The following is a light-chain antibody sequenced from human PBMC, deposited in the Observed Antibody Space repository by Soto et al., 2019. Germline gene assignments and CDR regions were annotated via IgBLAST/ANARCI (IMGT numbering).Light chain of an antibody. CDR1: QSISRW. Sequence: DIQMTQSPSTLSASVGDRVTITCRASQSISRWLAWYKQKPGNAPKLLIHDASSLESGVPPRFSGSGSGTEFTLTTSSLQLVDFAIYYCQNYGFFWTFGQGTKVEIK. J-gene: IGKJ1*01. CDR3: QNYGFFWT. CDR2: DAS. V-gene: IGKV1-5*01.